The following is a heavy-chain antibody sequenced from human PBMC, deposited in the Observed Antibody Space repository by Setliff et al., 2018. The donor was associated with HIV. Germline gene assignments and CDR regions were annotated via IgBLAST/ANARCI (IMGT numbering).Heavy chain of an antibody. CDR3: ASGRKKNYDLLSGYYRILGVDFDY. Sequence: ASVKVSCKASGYTFTNYDINWVRQAPGQGLEWMGWISTYNGNAKYAQKFQVRVTMTTHPSTTTAHMELRSLRSDDTAVYYCASGRKKNYDLLSGYYRILGVDFDYWGQGTLVTVS. V-gene: IGHV1-18*01. CDR2: ISTYNGNA. D-gene: IGHD3-3*01. CDR1: GYTFTNYD. J-gene: IGHJ4*02.